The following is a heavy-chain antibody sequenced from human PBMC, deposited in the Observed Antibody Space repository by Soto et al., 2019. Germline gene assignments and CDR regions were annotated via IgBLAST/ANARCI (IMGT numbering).Heavy chain of an antibody. D-gene: IGHD3-3*01. J-gene: IGHJ5*02. CDR3: ARHSYYDFWSGPSESYNWFDP. CDR2: IYYSGST. Sequence: SETLSLTCTVSGGSISSSSYYWGWIRQPPGKGLEWIGSIYYSGSTYYNPSLKSRVTISVDTSKNQFSLKLSSVTAADTAVYYCARHSYYDFWSGPSESYNWFDPWGQGTLVTVSS. V-gene: IGHV4-39*01. CDR1: GGSISSSSYY.